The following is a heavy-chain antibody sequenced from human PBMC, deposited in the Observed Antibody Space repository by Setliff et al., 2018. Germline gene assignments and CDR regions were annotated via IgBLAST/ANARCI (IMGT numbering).Heavy chain of an antibody. CDR3: ARGLPYYDILTGYSVGYYFDY. V-gene: IGHV4-34*01. D-gene: IGHD3-9*01. J-gene: IGHJ4*02. Sequence: SETLSLTCAVYGGSFSGYYWSWIRQPPGKGLEWIGEINHSGSTNYNPSLKGRVTISVDTSKNQFSLKLSSVTAADTAVYYCARGLPYYDILTGYSVGYYFDYWGQGTLVTVSS. CDR2: INHSGST. CDR1: GGSFSGYY.